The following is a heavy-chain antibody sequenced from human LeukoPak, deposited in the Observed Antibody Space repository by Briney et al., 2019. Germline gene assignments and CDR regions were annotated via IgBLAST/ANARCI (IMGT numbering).Heavy chain of an antibody. CDR1: GFTFSNYW. V-gene: IGHV3-7*03. Sequence: PGGSLRLSCAASGFTFSNYWMSWVRQAPEKGLEWVANIKPDGSETYSVDSVKGRFTISRDNSKNTLYLQMNSLRAEDTAVYYCAKDGPRYVILTGLRYFDYWGQGTLVTVSS. CDR3: AKDGPRYVILTGLRYFDY. D-gene: IGHD3-9*01. J-gene: IGHJ4*02. CDR2: IKPDGSET.